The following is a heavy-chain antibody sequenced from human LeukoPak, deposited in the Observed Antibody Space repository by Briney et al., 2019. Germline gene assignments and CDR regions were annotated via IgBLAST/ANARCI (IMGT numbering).Heavy chain of an antibody. CDR2: ISTDGRDK. Sequence: GGFLRLSCAASGFSFSNYAMHWVRQTPGEGLVWVAVISTDGRDKHYADSVKGRFTISRDNSKSTLYLQMNSLRAEDTAVYYCARDSAAAAVYYFDYWGQGTLVTVSS. CDR3: ARDSAAAAVYYFDY. CDR1: GFSFSNYA. J-gene: IGHJ4*02. V-gene: IGHV3-30*04. D-gene: IGHD6-13*01.